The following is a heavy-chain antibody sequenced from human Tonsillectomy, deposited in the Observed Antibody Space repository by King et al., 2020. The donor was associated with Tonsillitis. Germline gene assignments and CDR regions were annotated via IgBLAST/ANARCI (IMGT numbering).Heavy chain of an antibody. CDR1: GFTFSSYA. CDR3: ARDKDPFGMDV. CDR2: LSFDGSNK. Sequence: HVQLVESGGGVVQPGRSLRLSCAASGFTFSSYAMHWVRQAPGKGLQWVAVLSFDGSNKNYADSVKGRFTISRDNSKNTLYLQMNSLRAEDTAVYYCARDKDPFGMDVWGQGTTVTVSS. J-gene: IGHJ6*02. V-gene: IGHV3-30*04.